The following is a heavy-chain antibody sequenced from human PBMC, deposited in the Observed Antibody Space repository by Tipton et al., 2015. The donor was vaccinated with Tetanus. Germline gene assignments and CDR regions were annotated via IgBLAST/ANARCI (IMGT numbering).Heavy chain of an antibody. Sequence: SLRLSCAASGFTFSSYAMSWVRQAPGKGLEWVSAISGSGGSTYYADSAKGRFTISRDNSKNTLYLQMNSLRAEDTAVYYCATPPWFGELLTHYYYYGMDVWGQGTTVTVSS. J-gene: IGHJ6*02. V-gene: IGHV3-23*01. CDR2: ISGSGGST. CDR1: GFTFSSYA. D-gene: IGHD3-10*01. CDR3: ATPPWFGELLTHYYYYGMDV.